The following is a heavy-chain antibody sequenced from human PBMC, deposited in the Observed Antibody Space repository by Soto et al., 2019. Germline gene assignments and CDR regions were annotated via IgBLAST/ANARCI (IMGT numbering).Heavy chain of an antibody. CDR1: GGSISSSNW. V-gene: IGHV4-4*02. D-gene: IGHD6-13*01. Sequence: LTCAVSGGSISSSNWWSWVRQPPGKGLEWIGEIYHSGSTNYNPSLKSRVTISVDKSKNQFSLKLSSVTAADTAVYYCARKQLRWGYYYYGMDVWGQGTTVTVSS. CDR2: IYHSGST. CDR3: ARKQLRWGYYYYGMDV. J-gene: IGHJ6*02.